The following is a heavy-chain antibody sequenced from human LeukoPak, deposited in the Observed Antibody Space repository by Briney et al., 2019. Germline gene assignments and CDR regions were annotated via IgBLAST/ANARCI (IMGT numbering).Heavy chain of an antibody. CDR2: IYYSGST. J-gene: IGHJ4*02. V-gene: IGHV4-59*01. CDR3: ALTYGSGSYYYFDY. Sequence: PSETLSLTCTVSGGSISSYYWSWIRQPPGKGLEWIGYIYYSGSTNHNPSLKSRVTISVDTSKNQFSLKLSSVTAADTAVYYCALTYGSGSYYYFDYWGQGTLVTVSS. D-gene: IGHD3-10*01. CDR1: GGSISSYY.